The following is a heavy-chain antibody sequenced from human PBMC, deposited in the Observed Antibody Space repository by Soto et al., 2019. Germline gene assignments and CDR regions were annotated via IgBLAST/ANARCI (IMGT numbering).Heavy chain of an antibody. J-gene: IGHJ6*02. CDR3: ARDLGGSGSYYYYGMDV. V-gene: IGHV4-59*01. CDR2: IYYSGST. D-gene: IGHD3-10*01. CDR1: GGSISSYN. Sequence: SETLSLTCTVSGGSISSYNWSWIRQPPGKGLEWIGYIYYSGSTNYNPSLKSRVTISVDTSKNQFSLKLSSVTAADTAVYYCARDLGGSGSYYYYGMDVWGQGTTVTVSS.